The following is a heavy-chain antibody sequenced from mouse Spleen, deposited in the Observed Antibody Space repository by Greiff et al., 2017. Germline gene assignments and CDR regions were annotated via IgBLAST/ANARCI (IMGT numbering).Heavy chain of an antibody. V-gene: IGHV5-12*02. CDR2: ISNGGGST. CDR1: GFTFSDYY. Sequence: DVMLVESGGGLVQPGGSLKLSCATSGFTFSDYYMYWVRQTPEKRLEWVAYISNGGGSTYYPDTVKGRFTISRDNAKNTLYLQMSRLKSEDTAMYYCARRGGGSAMDYWGQGTSVTVSS. J-gene: IGHJ4*01. CDR3: ARRGGGSAMDY. D-gene: IGHD1-2*01.